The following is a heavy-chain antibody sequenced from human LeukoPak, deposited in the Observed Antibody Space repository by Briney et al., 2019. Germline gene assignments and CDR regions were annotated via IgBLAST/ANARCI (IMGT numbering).Heavy chain of an antibody. CDR1: GFTFSLYG. V-gene: IGHV3-30*18. CDR2: TSYDGSNK. Sequence: PGGSLRLSCAASGFTFSLYGMHWVRQAPGKGLEWVAVTSYDGSNKYYADSVKGRFTISRDNSKNTLYLQMNSLRAEDTAVYYCAKDSRGRYGGNSGDAFDIWGQGTMVTVSS. CDR3: AKDSRGRYGGNSGDAFDI. D-gene: IGHD4-17*01. J-gene: IGHJ3*02.